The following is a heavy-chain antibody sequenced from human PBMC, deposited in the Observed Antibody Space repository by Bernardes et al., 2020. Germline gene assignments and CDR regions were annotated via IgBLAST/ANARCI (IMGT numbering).Heavy chain of an antibody. J-gene: IGHJ4*02. CDR2: ISGSGDRI. CDR1: GFTFNSYA. Sequence: GGSLRLSCAASGFTFNSYAMSWVRQAPGKGLEWVSAISGSGDRIYYADSVKGRFTISRDNSKNTLDLQMNSLRAEDTAVYYCVKGGYSHGYDCDYWGQGTLVTVSS. CDR3: VKGGYSHGYDCDY. D-gene: IGHD5-18*01. V-gene: IGHV3-23*01.